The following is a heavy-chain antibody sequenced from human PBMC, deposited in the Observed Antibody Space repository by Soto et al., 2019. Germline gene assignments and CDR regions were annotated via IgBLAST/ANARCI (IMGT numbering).Heavy chain of an antibody. J-gene: IGHJ4*02. V-gene: IGHV4-31*02. D-gene: IGHD3-16*02. CDR2: IYYSGST. Sequence: SETLSLTCTVSGGSISSGGYYWSWIRQHPGKGLEWIGYIYYSGSTYYNPSLKSRVTISVDTSKNQFSLKLSSVTAADTAVYYCARASVVWGSYRLWPNLNSRVDYWGQGTLVTVSS. CDR1: GGSISSGGYY. CDR3: ARASVVWGSYRLWPNLNSRVDY.